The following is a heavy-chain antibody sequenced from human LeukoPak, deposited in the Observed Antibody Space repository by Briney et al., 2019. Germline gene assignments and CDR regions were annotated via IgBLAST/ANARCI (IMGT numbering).Heavy chain of an antibody. V-gene: IGHV3-30*18. CDR1: GFTFSSYG. J-gene: IGHJ4*02. Sequence: GGSLRLSCAASGFTFSSYGMHWVRQAPGKGLEWVAVISYDGSNKYYADSVKGRFTISRDNSKNTLYLQMNSLRAEDTAVYYCAKEEGWRWLPPSPMAVDYWGQGTLVTVSS. D-gene: IGHD5-24*01. CDR2: ISYDGSNK. CDR3: AKEEGWRWLPPSPMAVDY.